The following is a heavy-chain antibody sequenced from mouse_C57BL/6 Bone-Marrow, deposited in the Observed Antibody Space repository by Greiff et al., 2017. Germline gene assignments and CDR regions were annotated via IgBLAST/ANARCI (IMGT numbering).Heavy chain of an antibody. CDR1: GYSFTGYY. V-gene: IGHV1-42*01. D-gene: IGHD1-1*01. J-gene: IGHJ2*01. CDR2: INPSTGGT. Sequence: VQLQQSGPELVKPGASVKISCKASGYSFTGYYMNWVKQSPEKSLEWIGEINPSTGGTPYNQKFKAKATLTVDKSSRTAYMQLKSLTSEYSAVYYWARDLLYYYGSSYFDYWGQGTTLTDSS. CDR3: ARDLLYYYGSSYFDY.